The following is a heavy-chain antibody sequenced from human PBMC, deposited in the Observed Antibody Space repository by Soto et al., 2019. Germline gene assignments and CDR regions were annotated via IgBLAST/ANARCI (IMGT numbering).Heavy chain of an antibody. Sequence: PSETLSLTCTVSGGSISSYYWSWIRQPAGKGLEWIGRIYTSGSTNYNPSLKSRVTMSVDTSKNQFSLKLSSVTAADTAVYYCARESHDYGDYVPFDLWGQGTLVTVSS. J-gene: IGHJ4*02. V-gene: IGHV4-4*07. CDR1: GGSISSYY. CDR3: ARESHDYGDYVPFDL. D-gene: IGHD4-17*01. CDR2: IYTSGST.